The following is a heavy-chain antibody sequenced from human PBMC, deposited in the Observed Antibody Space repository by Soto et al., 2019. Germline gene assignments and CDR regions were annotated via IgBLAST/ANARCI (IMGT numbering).Heavy chain of an antibody. CDR2: IYYSGST. V-gene: IGHV4-59*01. CDR3: ARTMVRGYYFDY. D-gene: IGHD3-10*01. CDR1: GGSISSYY. Sequence: SETLSLTCTVSGGSISSYYRSWIRQPPGKGLEWIGYIYYSGSTNYNPSLKSRVTISVDTSKNQFSLKLSSVTAADTAVYYCARTMVRGYYFDYWGQGTLVTVSS. J-gene: IGHJ4*02.